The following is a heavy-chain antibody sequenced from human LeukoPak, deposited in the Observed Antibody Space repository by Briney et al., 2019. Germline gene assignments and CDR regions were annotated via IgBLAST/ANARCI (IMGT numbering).Heavy chain of an antibody. Sequence: GGSLRLSCAASGFTFSDYYMSWIRQAPGKGLEWVSYISSSGSTIYYADSVKGRFTISRDNAKNSLYLQMNSLRAEDTAVYYCAKGRELLEDYYFDYWGQGTLVTVSS. CDR2: ISSSGSTI. J-gene: IGHJ4*02. CDR1: GFTFSDYY. CDR3: AKGRELLEDYYFDY. V-gene: IGHV3-11*01. D-gene: IGHD1-26*01.